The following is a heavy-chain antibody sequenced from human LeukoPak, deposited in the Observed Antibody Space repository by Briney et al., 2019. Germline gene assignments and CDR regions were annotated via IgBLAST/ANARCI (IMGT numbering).Heavy chain of an antibody. CDR3: ARAGYCTNGVCYRLGYFDY. J-gene: IGHJ4*02. V-gene: IGHV1-46*01. CDR1: GYTFSNYY. CDR2: INPSDATT. Sequence: ASVKVSCKASGYTFSNYYMHWVRQAPGQGLEWMGIINPSDATTSYAQNFQGRVTITRDTSASTAYMELSSLRSEDMAVYYCARAGYCTNGVCYRLGYFDYWGQGTLVTVSS. D-gene: IGHD2-8*01.